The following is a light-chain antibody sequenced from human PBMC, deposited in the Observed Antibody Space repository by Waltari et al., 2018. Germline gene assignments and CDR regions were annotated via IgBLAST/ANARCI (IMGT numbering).Light chain of an antibody. CDR3: HQYNSWPQT. Sequence: EIVLTQSPATLSLSPGERVTLSCGASQSVSSNLAWYQQRPGQAPRLLITGASTRATGIPARFSGSGSGTDFTLTISSLQSEDFAVYYCHQYNSWPQTFGQGTKVEIK. J-gene: IGKJ1*01. CDR2: GAS. V-gene: IGKV3-15*01. CDR1: QSVSSN.